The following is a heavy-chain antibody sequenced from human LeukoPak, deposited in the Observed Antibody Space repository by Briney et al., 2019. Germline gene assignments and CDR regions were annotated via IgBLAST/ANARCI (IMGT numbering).Heavy chain of an antibody. V-gene: IGHV3-30-3*01. CDR1: GFTFSSYA. Sequence: PGRSLRLSCAASGFTFSSYAMHWVRQAPGKGLEWVAVISYDGSNKYYADSVKGRFTISRDNSKNTLYLQMNSLRAEDTAVYYCARDRNYGDYDVWGQGTLVTVSS. CDR2: ISYDGSNK. J-gene: IGHJ4*02. CDR3: ARDRNYGDYDV. D-gene: IGHD4-17*01.